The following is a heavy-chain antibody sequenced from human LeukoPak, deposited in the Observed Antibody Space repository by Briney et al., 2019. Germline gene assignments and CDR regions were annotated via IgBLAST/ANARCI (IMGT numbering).Heavy chain of an antibody. Sequence: ASVKVSCKFSGYSLTKLSIHWVRQAPGKGLEWIGGFVPEDDKSIYAQNLQGRVTMTEDTSRNTAYMELSSLRSEDTAVYYCATDRSGSHYGNAFDIWGQGTMVTVSS. CDR2: FVPEDDKS. V-gene: IGHV1-24*01. J-gene: IGHJ3*02. D-gene: IGHD1-26*01. CDR3: ATDRSGSHYGNAFDI. CDR1: GYSLTKLS.